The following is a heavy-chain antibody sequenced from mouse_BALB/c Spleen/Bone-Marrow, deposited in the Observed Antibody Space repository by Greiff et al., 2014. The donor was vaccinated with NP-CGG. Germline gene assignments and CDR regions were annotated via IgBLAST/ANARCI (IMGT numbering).Heavy chain of an antibody. CDR1: GYTFTSYW. V-gene: IGHV1S81*02. J-gene: IGHJ3*01. CDR2: INPSNGRT. Sequence: VQLQQSGAELVKPGASVKLSCKASGYTFTSYWMHWVKQRPGQGLEWIGEINPSNGRTNYNEKFKSKATLTVDKSSSTAYMQLSSLTSEDSAVYYCARSGYDGFAYWGQGNLVTVSA. D-gene: IGHD2-2*01. CDR3: ARSGYDGFAY.